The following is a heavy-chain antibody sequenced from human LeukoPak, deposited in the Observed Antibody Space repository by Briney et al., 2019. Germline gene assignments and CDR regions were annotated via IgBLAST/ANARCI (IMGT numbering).Heavy chain of an antibody. J-gene: IGHJ4*02. CDR2: ISGSSGST. Sequence: GGSLRLSCAASGFTFSSYAMSWVRQAPGKGLEWVSAISGSSGSTYYADSEKGRFTISRDNSKNTLYLRMNSLRAEDTAVYYCAKGGNYCSSTSCPPVDYWGQGTLVTVSS. CDR3: AKGGNYCSSTSCPPVDY. D-gene: IGHD2-2*01. CDR1: GFTFSSYA. V-gene: IGHV3-23*01.